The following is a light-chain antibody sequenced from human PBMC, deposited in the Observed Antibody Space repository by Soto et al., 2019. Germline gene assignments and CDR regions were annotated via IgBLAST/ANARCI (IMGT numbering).Light chain of an antibody. V-gene: IGKV1-5*01. J-gene: IGKJ1*01. CDR2: DAS. CDR1: QSISSW. Sequence: DIQMTQSPSTLSASVGDRVTITCRASQSISSWLAWYQQKLGKAPKLLIYDASSLESGVPSRFSGSGSGTECTLTTSSLQPDDVATYYCQQYNISPWTFGQRTKVEIK. CDR3: QQYNISPWT.